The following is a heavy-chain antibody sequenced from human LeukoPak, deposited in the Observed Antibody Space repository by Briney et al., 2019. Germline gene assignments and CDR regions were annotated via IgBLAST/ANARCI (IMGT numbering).Heavy chain of an antibody. CDR2: IYYSGST. V-gene: IGHV4-31*03. D-gene: IGHD5-12*01. Sequence: PSQTLSLTCTVSGGSISSGGYYWSWIRQHPGKGLEWIGYIYYSGSTYYNPSLKSRVTISVDTSKNQFSLKLSSVTAADTAVYYCARDWGRGYDFDYWGKGTLVTVSS. CDR1: GGSISSGGYY. J-gene: IGHJ4*02. CDR3: ARDWGRGYDFDY.